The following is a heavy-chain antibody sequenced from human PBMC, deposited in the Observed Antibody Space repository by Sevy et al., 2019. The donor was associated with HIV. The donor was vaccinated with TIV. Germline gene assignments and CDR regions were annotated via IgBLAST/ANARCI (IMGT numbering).Heavy chain of an antibody. J-gene: IGHJ4*02. CDR3: ARATRRYDFWSGYSQPFYFDY. CDR2: IGTAGDT. Sequence: GSLRLSCAASGFTFSSYDMHWVRQATGKGLEWVSAIGTAGDTYYPGSVKGRFTISRENAKNSLYLQMNSLRAGDTAVYYCARATRRYDFWSGYSQPFYFDYWGQGTLVTVSS. V-gene: IGHV3-13*01. D-gene: IGHD3-3*01. CDR1: GFTFSSYD.